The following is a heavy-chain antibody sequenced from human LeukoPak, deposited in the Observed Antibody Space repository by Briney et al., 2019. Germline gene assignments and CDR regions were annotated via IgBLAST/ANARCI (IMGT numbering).Heavy chain of an antibody. CDR2: IIPIFGTA. D-gene: IGHD6-6*01. Sequence: SVKVSCKASGYTFTSYGISWVRQAPGQGLEWMGGIIPIFGTANYAQKFQGRVTITTDESTSTAYMELSSLRSEDTAVYYCARYGYSSSSVDWFGGYFDYWGQGTLVTVSS. CDR3: ARYGYSSSSVDWFGGYFDY. J-gene: IGHJ4*02. V-gene: IGHV1-69*05. CDR1: GYTFTSYG.